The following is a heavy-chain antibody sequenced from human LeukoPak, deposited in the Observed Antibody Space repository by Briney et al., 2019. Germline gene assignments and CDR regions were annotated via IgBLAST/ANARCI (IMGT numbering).Heavy chain of an antibody. Sequence: SETLSLTCTVSGGSINYHFWSWIRQPPGKGPEYIGYIYFSGTTNYNPSLESRVTISVDTSKNQLSLKLRSVTAADTAVYHCASSKYCNSTTCIDYWGQGTLVTVSS. D-gene: IGHD2-2*01. CDR3: ASSKYCNSTTCIDY. CDR1: GGSINYHF. V-gene: IGHV4-59*11. J-gene: IGHJ4*02. CDR2: IYFSGTT.